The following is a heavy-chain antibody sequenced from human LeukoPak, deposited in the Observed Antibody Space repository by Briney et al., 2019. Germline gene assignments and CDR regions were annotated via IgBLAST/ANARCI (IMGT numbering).Heavy chain of an antibody. D-gene: IGHD5-24*01. CDR3: ARESLTWLQSRTSWFDP. Sequence: KPSETLSLTCTVSGGSISSSTYFWGWIRQPPGKGLEWIGTIYYSGSTYYNPSLKSLVTISVDSSKNQFSLRLSSVTAADTAVYYCARESLTWLQSRTSWFDPWGQGTLVTVSS. V-gene: IGHV4-39*07. CDR1: GGSISSSTYF. CDR2: IYYSGST. J-gene: IGHJ5*02.